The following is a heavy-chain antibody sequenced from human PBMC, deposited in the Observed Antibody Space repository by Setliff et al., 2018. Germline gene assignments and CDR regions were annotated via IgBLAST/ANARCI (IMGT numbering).Heavy chain of an antibody. D-gene: IGHD2-8*01. CDR2: ISHLGIT. CDR3: ARGGVLGTGDFDY. J-gene: IGHJ4*02. CDR1: GGPISSYF. V-gene: IGHV4-59*01. Sequence: LSLTCTVSGGPISSYFWSWIRQPPGKGLEWIGYISHLGITSYNPSLKSRSTISVDTSKNQFYLQLTAVTSADTAVYFCARGGVLGTGDFDYWGQGTLVTVSS.